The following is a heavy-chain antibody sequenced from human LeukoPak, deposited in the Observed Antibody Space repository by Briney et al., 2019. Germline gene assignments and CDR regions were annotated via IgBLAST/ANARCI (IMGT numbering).Heavy chain of an antibody. CDR3: AVGPYYYDSSGSNLNAFDI. Sequence: SVKASCKCSVGTFSSYAISWVRQAPGQGPEWRGGSIPNVGTANCAQKFQGRVRIIADEFTSTAYMELGILRSEDTAGEFGAVGPYYYDSSGSNLNAFDIWGQGTMVTVSS. CDR2: SIPNVGTA. D-gene: IGHD3-22*01. CDR1: VGTFSSYA. J-gene: IGHJ3*02. V-gene: IGHV1-69*13.